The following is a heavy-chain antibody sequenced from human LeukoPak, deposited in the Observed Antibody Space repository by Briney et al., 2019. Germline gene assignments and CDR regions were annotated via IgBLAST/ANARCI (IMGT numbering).Heavy chain of an antibody. CDR3: AKAGPYTSSWGGTNDY. Sequence: GGSLRLSCAASGFTVSSSYVSWVRQAPEKGLEWVSAISGSGGRTYYADSVKGRFTISRDNSKNTLYLQMNSLRVEDTAVYYCAKAGPYTSSWGGTNDYWGQGALVTVSS. V-gene: IGHV3-23*01. CDR1: GFTVSSSY. D-gene: IGHD6-13*01. J-gene: IGHJ4*02. CDR2: ISGSGGRT.